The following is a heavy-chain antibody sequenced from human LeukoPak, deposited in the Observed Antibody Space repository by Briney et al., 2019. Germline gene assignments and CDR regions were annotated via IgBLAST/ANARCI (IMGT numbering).Heavy chain of an antibody. Sequence: PSETLSLTCTVSGGSISSSSYYWGWIRQPPGKGLEWIGSIYYSGSTYYNPSLKSRVSISVDTSKNQFSLKLSSVTAADTAVYYCARNPPRCNWNDSWFDPWGQGTLVTVSS. D-gene: IGHD1-1*01. CDR2: IYYSGST. CDR3: ARNPPRCNWNDSWFDP. CDR1: GGSISSSSYY. J-gene: IGHJ5*02. V-gene: IGHV4-39*07.